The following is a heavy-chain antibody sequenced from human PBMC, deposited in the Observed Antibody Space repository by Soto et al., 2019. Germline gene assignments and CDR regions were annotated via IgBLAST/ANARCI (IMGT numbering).Heavy chain of an antibody. CDR3: ARHYCSSTSCYPVYYYYYGMDV. CDR2: IYPGDSDT. D-gene: IGHD2-2*01. Sequence: GESLKIAGNGSGYSFTSYWIGWVGKMPGKGLEWMGIIYPGDSDTRYSPSFQGQVTISADKSISTAYLQWSSLKASDTAMYYCARHYCSSTSCYPVYYYYYGMDVWGQGTTVTVSS. J-gene: IGHJ6*02. V-gene: IGHV5-51*01. CDR1: GYSFTSYW.